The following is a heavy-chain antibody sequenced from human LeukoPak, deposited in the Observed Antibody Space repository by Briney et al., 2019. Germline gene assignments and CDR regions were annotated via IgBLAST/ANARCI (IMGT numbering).Heavy chain of an antibody. D-gene: IGHD5-24*01. CDR1: GGSVRGYY. CDR2: INHSGST. CDR3: ARAEMATYPPDY. Sequence: SETLSLNCAVYGGSVRGYYWSWIRQPPGKGLEWIGEINHSGSTNYNPSLKSRVTISVDTSKNQFSLKLSSVTAADTAVYYCARAEMATYPPDYWGQGTLVTVSS. V-gene: IGHV4-34*01. J-gene: IGHJ4*02.